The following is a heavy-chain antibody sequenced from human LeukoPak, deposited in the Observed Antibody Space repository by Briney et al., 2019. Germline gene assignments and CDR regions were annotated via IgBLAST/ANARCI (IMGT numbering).Heavy chain of an antibody. Sequence: GGSLRLSCAASGFTFRGSAIHWVRQSSGKGLEWVGQIDKKDKAYATATAYAGAVKGRFHISRDDSINTAYLQMKSLKPEDTALYYCTRDRGTYNWFDPWGQGTLVTVSS. D-gene: IGHD1-26*01. CDR1: GFTFRGSA. J-gene: IGHJ5*02. CDR3: TRDRGTYNWFDP. CDR2: IDKKDKAYATAT. V-gene: IGHV3-73*01.